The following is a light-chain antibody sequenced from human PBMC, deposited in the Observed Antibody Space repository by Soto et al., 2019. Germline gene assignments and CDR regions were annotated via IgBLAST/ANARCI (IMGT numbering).Light chain of an antibody. Sequence: EIVLTQSPGTLSLSPGERATLSCRASQRVSSTYLAWYQQKPGQAPRLLIYGASSRATGIPDRFSGSGSGTDFTLTISRPEAEDFAVYYCQQYGSSPRTFGQGTKVEIK. CDR2: GAS. CDR1: QRVSSTY. J-gene: IGKJ1*01. V-gene: IGKV3-20*01. CDR3: QQYGSSPRT.